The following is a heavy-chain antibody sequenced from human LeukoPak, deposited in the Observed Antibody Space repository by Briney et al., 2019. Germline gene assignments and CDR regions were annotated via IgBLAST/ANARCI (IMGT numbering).Heavy chain of an antibody. CDR1: GYTFTGYY. CDR2: INLNSGGT. CDR3: ARDMVVLRFLEWASGGWFDP. J-gene: IGHJ5*02. V-gene: IGHV1-2*02. D-gene: IGHD3-3*01. Sequence: ASVKVSCKASGYTFTGYYMHWVRQAPGQGLEWMGWINLNSGGTNYAQNFQGRVTMTRDTSISTAYMELSRLRSDDTAVYYCARDMVVLRFLEWASGGWFDPWGQGTLVTVSS.